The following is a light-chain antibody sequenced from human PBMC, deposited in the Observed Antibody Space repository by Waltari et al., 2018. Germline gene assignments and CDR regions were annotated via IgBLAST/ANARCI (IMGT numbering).Light chain of an antibody. CDR3: MQARQTPWT. Sequence: DIVMTQSPLSLSVTPGEPASISCRSSQSLLHSSGNTFLAWYLQKPGQSPKLLIYLVSNRASGVPDRFSGSGSGTDFTLKISRVEAEDVGVYFCMQARQTPWTFGQGTKVEIK. V-gene: IGKV2-28*01. CDR1: QSLLHSSGNTF. CDR2: LVS. J-gene: IGKJ1*01.